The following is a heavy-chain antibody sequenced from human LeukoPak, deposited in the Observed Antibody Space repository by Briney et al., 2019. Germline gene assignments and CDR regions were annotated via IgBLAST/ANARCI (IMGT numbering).Heavy chain of an antibody. Sequence: PGGSLRLSCAASGFTFSSYAMHWVRQAPGKGLEWVAVISYDGSNKYYADSVKGRFTISRDNSKNTLYLQMNSPRAEDTAVYYCARDSKSSSWPFDYWGQGTLVAVSS. J-gene: IGHJ4*02. CDR3: ARDSKSSSWPFDY. CDR2: ISYDGSNK. D-gene: IGHD6-13*01. CDR1: GFTFSSYA. V-gene: IGHV3-30-3*01.